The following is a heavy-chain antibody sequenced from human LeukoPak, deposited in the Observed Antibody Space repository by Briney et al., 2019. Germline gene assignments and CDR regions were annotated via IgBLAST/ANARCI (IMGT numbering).Heavy chain of an antibody. D-gene: IGHD1-1*01. CDR2: ISSSGSSI. Sequence: GGSLRLSCAASGFTFSSYEMNWVRQAPGKGLEWVSYISSSGSSIYYADSVKGRFTISRDNAKNSLYLQMNSLRAEDRAVYYCARGGQGNWPTPFDYWGQGTLVTVSS. V-gene: IGHV3-48*03. J-gene: IGHJ4*02. CDR3: ARGGQGNWPTPFDY. CDR1: GFTFSSYE.